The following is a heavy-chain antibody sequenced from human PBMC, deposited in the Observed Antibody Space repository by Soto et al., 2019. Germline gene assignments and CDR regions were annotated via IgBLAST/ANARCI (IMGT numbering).Heavy chain of an antibody. V-gene: IGHV1-46*01. CDR2: INPSGGST. D-gene: IGHD2-8*01. Sequence: QVQLVQSGAEVKKPGASVKVSCKASGYTFTSYYMYWVRQAPGQGLEWMGRINPSGGSTSYAQKFQGSVTMTRDTPTRTVYMELSSLRSEDTAVYYCAGEAYCTNGVCSYWYFDLWGRGTRVTVSS. J-gene: IGHJ2*01. CDR1: GYTFTSYY. CDR3: AGEAYCTNGVCSYWYFDL.